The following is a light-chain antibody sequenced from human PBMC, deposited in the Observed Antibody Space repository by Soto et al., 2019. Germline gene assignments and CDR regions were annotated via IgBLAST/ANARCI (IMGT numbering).Light chain of an antibody. CDR1: QSVSSS. CDR2: DAS. V-gene: IGKV3-11*01. Sequence: EIVLIQSPATLSLSPGERATLSCRASQSVSSSLALYQQNPGQAPRLLIFDASNRDTGIPVRFSGSGSGTDFTLTIRSLEPDDFTVYYCQQNSNWTLTFGGGTRVEIK. J-gene: IGKJ4*01. CDR3: QQNSNWTLT.